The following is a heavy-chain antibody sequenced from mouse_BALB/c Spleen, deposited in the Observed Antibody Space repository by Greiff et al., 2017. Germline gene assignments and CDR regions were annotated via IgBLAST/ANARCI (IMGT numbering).Heavy chain of an antibody. V-gene: IGHV5-17*02. CDR1: GFTFSSFG. D-gene: IGHD1-2*01. Sequence: EVHLVESGGGLVQPGGSRKLSCAASGFTFSSFGMHWVRQAPEKGLEWVAYISSGSSTIYYADTVKGRFTISRDNPKNTLFLQMTSLRSEDTAMYYCARERRTATFAYWGQGTLVTVSA. J-gene: IGHJ3*01. CDR2: ISSGSSTI. CDR3: ARERRTATFAY.